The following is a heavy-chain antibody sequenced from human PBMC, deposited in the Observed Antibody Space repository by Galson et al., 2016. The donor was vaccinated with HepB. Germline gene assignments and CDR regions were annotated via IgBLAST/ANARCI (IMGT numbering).Heavy chain of an antibody. CDR3: TRDFGVPSY. CDR1: GYTFSKYG. J-gene: IGHJ4*02. V-gene: IGHV1-18*01. CDR2: ISAYNGKT. Sequence: SVKVSCKASGYTFSKYGVSWVRQAPGQGLEWVGWISAYNGKTQYAQKFQGRVTMTADTSISTAYMEVNSLKPEDTAVYYCTRDFGVPSYWGQGTLVTVSP. D-gene: IGHD3-3*01.